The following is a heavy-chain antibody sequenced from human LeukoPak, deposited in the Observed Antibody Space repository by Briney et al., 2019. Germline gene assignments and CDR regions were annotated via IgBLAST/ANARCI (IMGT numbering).Heavy chain of an antibody. V-gene: IGHV1-18*01. D-gene: IGHD2-15*01. CDR1: GYTFTSYG. CDR2: VSAYADNT. CDR3: ARDCIGCHGFDY. Sequence: ASVKVSCKASGYTFTSYGISWVRQAPGQGLEWMGCVSAYADNTNYVQKIQDRVTMTTDTSTSTAYMELKRLRSDDTAVDYCARDCIGCHGFDYWGQGTLVTVSS. J-gene: IGHJ4*02.